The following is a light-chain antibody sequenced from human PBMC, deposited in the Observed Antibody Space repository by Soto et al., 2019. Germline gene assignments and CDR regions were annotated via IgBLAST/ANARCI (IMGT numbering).Light chain of an antibody. CDR1: SSDVGGYNY. V-gene: IGLV2-14*01. CDR2: EVS. Sequence: QSALTQPASVSGSPGHSITISCTGTSSDVGGYNYVSWYQQHPGKAPKLMIYEVSNRPSGVSNRFSGSKSGNTASLTISGLQAEDEADYYCSSYTSRSPLVFGGGTKLTVL. J-gene: IGLJ2*01. CDR3: SSYTSRSPLV.